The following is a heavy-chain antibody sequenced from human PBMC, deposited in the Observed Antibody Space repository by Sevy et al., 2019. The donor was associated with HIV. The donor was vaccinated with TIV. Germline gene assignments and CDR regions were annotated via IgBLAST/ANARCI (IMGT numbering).Heavy chain of an antibody. CDR3: AKIHGRYCSSTSCSPWFDP. J-gene: IGHJ5*02. CDR2: IYYSGST. D-gene: IGHD2-2*01. V-gene: IGHV4-59*01. Sequence: SETLSLTCTVSGGSISSYYWSWIRQPPGKGLEWIGYIYYSGSTNYNPSLKSRVTISVDTSKNQLSLKLSSVTAADTAVYYCAKIHGRYCSSTSCSPWFDPWGQGTLVTVSS. CDR1: GGSISSYY.